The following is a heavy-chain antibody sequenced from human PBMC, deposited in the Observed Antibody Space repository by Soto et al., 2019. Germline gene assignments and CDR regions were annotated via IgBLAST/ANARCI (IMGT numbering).Heavy chain of an antibody. CDR2: IHYSGTT. D-gene: IGHD6-13*01. CDR1: GGSMRNYF. Sequence: PSETLSLTCTVSGGSMRNYFWTWIRQPPGKGLEWIGYIHYSGTTSFFPSYNPSLRSRVTILEDTSKNQCFLTLLSVTTADTAVYFCAASEASSRNLAPYYLDFWGQGTLVTVSS. J-gene: IGHJ4*02. CDR3: AASEASSRNLAPYYLDF. V-gene: IGHV4-59*01.